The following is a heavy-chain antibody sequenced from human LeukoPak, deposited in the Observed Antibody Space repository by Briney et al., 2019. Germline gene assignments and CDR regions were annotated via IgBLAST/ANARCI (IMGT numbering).Heavy chain of an antibody. CDR1: GYIFTSYF. D-gene: IGHD2-2*03. CDR2: INPSGGNT. J-gene: IGHJ6*03. CDR3: ASGYCSSTSCYWRNYYYYMDV. V-gene: IGHV1-46*01. Sequence: ASVKVSCKASGYIFTSYFMHWVRQAPGQGLEWMGIINPSGGNTNYAQKFQGRVTITADESTSTAYMELSSLRSEDTAVYYCASGYCSSTSCYWRNYYYYMDVWGKGTTVTISS.